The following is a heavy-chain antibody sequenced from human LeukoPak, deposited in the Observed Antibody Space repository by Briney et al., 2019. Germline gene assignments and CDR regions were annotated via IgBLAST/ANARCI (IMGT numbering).Heavy chain of an antibody. CDR2: IYSGGST. J-gene: IGHJ3*02. CDR3: ARMGSGWSRAFDI. D-gene: IGHD6-19*01. Sequence: GGSLRLSCAASGFTVSSNYMSWVRQAPGKGLEWVSVIYSGGSTYYADSVKGRFTISRDNSKNTLYLQMNSLRAEDTAVYYCARMGSGWSRAFDIWGQGTMVTVSS. CDR1: GFTVSSNY. V-gene: IGHV3-66*02.